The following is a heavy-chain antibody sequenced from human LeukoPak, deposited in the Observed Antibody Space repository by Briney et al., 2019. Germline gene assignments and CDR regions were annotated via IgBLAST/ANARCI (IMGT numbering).Heavy chain of an antibody. CDR2: INPNSGGT. J-gene: IGHJ6*03. CDR1: GYTFTGCY. Sequence: ASVKVSCKASGYTFTGCYMHWVRQAPGQGLEWMGWINPNSGGTNYAQKFQGRVTMTRDTSISTAYMELSRLRSDDTAVYYCASFSSSRTFSYYYMDVWGKGTTVTVSS. CDR3: ASFSSSRTFSYYYMDV. V-gene: IGHV1-2*02. D-gene: IGHD6-13*01.